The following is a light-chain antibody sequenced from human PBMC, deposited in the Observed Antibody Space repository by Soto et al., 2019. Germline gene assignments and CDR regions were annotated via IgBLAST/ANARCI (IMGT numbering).Light chain of an antibody. CDR3: QQYYKTPRT. CDR2: WAS. Sequence: DIVMTQSPDSLAVSLGERATINCRSSQSVLTSSNNKNYLAWYQQKPGQPPKVLIYWASTRESGVPDRFSGSESGTDFTLTISSLQAEDVPVYYCQQYYKTPRTFGQGTKVEI. CDR1: QSVLTSSNNKNY. V-gene: IGKV4-1*01. J-gene: IGKJ1*01.